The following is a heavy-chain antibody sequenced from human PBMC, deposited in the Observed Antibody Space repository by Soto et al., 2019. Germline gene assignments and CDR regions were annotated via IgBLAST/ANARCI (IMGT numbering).Heavy chain of an antibody. CDR1: GFTFSSYA. J-gene: IGHJ6*02. CDR2: ISYDGSNK. CDR3: ARVGPLRFLEWLYYYGMDV. D-gene: IGHD3-3*01. Sequence: GGSLRLSCAASGFTFSSYAMHWVRQAPGKGLEWVAVISYDGSNKYYADSVKGRFTISRDNSKNTLYLQMNSLRAEDTAVYYCARVGPLRFLEWLYYYGMDVWGQGTTVTVSS. V-gene: IGHV3-30-3*01.